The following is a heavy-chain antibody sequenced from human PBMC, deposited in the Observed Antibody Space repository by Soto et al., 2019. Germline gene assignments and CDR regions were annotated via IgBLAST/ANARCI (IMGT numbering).Heavy chain of an antibody. D-gene: IGHD6-19*01. J-gene: IGHJ4*02. CDR3: AKYSSGWDFDY. CDR2: ISGSGGST. CDR1: GFTFSSHA. Sequence: GGSLRLSCAASGFTFSSHAMSWVRQAPVKGLEWVSAISGSGGSTYYADSVKGRFTISRDNSKNTLYLQMNSLRAEDTAVYYCAKYSSGWDFDYWGQGTLVTVSS. V-gene: IGHV3-23*01.